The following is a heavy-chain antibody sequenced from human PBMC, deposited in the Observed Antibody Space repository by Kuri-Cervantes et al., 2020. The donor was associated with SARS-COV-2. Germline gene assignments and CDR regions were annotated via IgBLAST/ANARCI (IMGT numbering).Heavy chain of an antibody. J-gene: IGHJ6*03. V-gene: IGHV3-23*01. D-gene: IGHD6-13*01. CDR3: ARVGMYSSSWRDRYYYYMDV. CDR1: GFTFSSYA. CDR2: ISGSGGST. Sequence: GESLKISCAASGFTFSSYAMSWVRQAPGKGLEWVSAISGSGGSTYYADSVKGRFTISRDNSKNTVYLQMNSLRAEDTAVYYCARVGMYSSSWRDRYYYYMDVWGKGTTVTVSS.